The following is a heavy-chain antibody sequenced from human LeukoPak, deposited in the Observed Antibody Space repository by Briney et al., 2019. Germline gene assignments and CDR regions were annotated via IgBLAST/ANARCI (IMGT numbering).Heavy chain of an antibody. CDR2: INPSGGST. Sequence: AASVKVSCKASGYTFTSYYMHWVRQAPGQGREWMGIINPSGGSTSHAQKSQGRVTMTRDTSTSTVHMELSSLRSEDTAVYYCARAGFGMSSRWYGDYWGQGTLVTVSS. CDR3: ARAGFGMSSRWYGDY. D-gene: IGHD6-19*01. CDR1: GYTFTSYY. V-gene: IGHV1-46*01. J-gene: IGHJ4*02.